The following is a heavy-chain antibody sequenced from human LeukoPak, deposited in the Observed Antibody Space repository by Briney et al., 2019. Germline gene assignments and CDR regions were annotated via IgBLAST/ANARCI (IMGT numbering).Heavy chain of an antibody. J-gene: IGHJ5*02. CDR3: ARDQQPQYSSASEYWFDP. D-gene: IGHD6-19*01. CDR1: GGTFSSYA. V-gene: IGHV1-69*04. Sequence: ASVKVSCKAAGGTFSSYAISWVRQAPGQRLEWMGRIIPILGIANYAQKFQGRVTITADKSTSTAYMELSSLRSEDTAVYYCARDQQPQYSSASEYWFDPWGQGTLVTVSS. CDR2: IIPILGIA.